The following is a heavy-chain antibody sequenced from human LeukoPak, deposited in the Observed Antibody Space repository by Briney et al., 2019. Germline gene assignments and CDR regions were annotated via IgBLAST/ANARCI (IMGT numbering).Heavy chain of an antibody. CDR3: AKSKTARNYYFDY. Sequence: GGSLRLSCAASGFTFSSDAMSWVRQAPGKGLEWVSAISGSGGSTYYADSVKGRFTISRDNSKNTLYLQMNSLRAEDTAVYYCAKSKTARNYYFDYWGQGTLVTVSS. V-gene: IGHV3-23*01. D-gene: IGHD1-14*01. J-gene: IGHJ4*02. CDR2: ISGSGGST. CDR1: GFTFSSDA.